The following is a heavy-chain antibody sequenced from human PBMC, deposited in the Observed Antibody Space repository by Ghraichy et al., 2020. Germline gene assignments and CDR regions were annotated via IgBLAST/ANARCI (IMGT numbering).Heavy chain of an antibody. V-gene: IGHV3-21*01. J-gene: IGHJ3*02. Sequence: GGSLRLSCAASGFTFSSYSMNWVRQAPGKGLEWVSAISSSSSYIHYADSVKGRFTISRDNAKNSLYLQMNSLRAEDTAVYYCAREPSHYDFWSGYPYNWNQDAFDIWGQGTMVTVSS. CDR2: ISSSSSYI. CDR1: GFTFSSYS. D-gene: IGHD3-3*01. CDR3: AREPSHYDFWSGYPYNWNQDAFDI.